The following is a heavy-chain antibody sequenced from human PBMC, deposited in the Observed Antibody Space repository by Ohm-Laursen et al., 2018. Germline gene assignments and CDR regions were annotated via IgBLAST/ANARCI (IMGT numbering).Heavy chain of an antibody. CDR3: AKDRMVYAD. D-gene: IGHD2-8*01. CDR1: GVTFSSYA. J-gene: IGHJ4*02. V-gene: IGHV3-23*01. Sequence: SLRLSCAASGVTFSSYAMSWVRQAPGKGPEWVSAISDSGRKTYYADSVKGRFTISRDNSKNTLYLQMSSLRAEDTAVYYCAKDRMVYADWGQGTLVTVSS. CDR2: ISDSGRKT.